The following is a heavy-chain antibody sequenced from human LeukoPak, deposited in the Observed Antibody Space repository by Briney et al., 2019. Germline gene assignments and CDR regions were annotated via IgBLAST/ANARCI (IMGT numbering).Heavy chain of an antibody. J-gene: IGHJ5*02. CDR1: GYTFTGYY. Sequence: GASVKVSCKASGYTFTGYYMHWVRQAPGQGLEWVGRITPNSGGTNYAQKFQGRVTMTRDTSISTAYMELSRLRSDDTAVYYCARGGDGYNTPDWFDPWGQGTLVTVSS. D-gene: IGHD5-24*01. V-gene: IGHV1-2*06. CDR2: ITPNSGGT. CDR3: ARGGDGYNTPDWFDP.